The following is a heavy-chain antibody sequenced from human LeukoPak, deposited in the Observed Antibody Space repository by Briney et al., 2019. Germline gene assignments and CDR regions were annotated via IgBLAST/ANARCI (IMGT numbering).Heavy chain of an antibody. Sequence: PGGSLRLSCAASGFTVSSNYMSWVRQAPGKGLEWVSVIYSGGSTYYADSVKGRFTISRDNSKNTLYLQMNSLRAEDTAVYYCASGTVTQPYYYYYMDVWGKGTTVTIPS. D-gene: IGHD4-17*01. CDR1: GFTVSSNY. V-gene: IGHV3-66*01. CDR2: IYSGGST. J-gene: IGHJ6*03. CDR3: ASGTVTQPYYYYYMDV.